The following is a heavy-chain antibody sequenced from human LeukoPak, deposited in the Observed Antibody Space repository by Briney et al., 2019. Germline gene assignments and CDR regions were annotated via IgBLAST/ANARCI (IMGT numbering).Heavy chain of an antibody. Sequence: GGSLRLSCAASGFTFDDYAMHWVRQAPGKGLEWVSGVSWNSGSIGYADSVKGRFTISRDNAKNSLYLQMNSLRAEDMALYYCAKSANNFDWYTPADIWGQGTMVTVSS. V-gene: IGHV3-9*03. J-gene: IGHJ3*02. CDR2: VSWNSGSI. CDR1: GFTFDDYA. CDR3: AKSANNFDWYTPADI. D-gene: IGHD3-9*01.